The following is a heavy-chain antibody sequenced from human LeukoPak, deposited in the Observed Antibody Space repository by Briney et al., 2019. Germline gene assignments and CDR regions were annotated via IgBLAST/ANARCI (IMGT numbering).Heavy chain of an antibody. D-gene: IGHD5-12*01. V-gene: IGHV3-48*03. CDR2: INNVDGTI. J-gene: IGHJ4*02. CDR1: EFNFGNYE. Sequence: GGSLRLSCVASEFNFGNYEMNWVRQAPGKGLEWISYINNVDGTIYYADSVKGRFTISRDNAKNSLYLQMNSLRDEDSAVYYCARDYSGYGSIDYWGQGTLVTVSS. CDR3: ARDYSGYGSIDY.